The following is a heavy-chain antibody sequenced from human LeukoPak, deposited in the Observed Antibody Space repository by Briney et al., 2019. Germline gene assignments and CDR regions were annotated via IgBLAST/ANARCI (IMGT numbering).Heavy chain of an antibody. Sequence: SETLSLTCTVSGDSINSSDYYWGWIRQPPGEGLEWIGTIYYSGSTYYKSSLKSRLTISVDSSKNQFSLKMISVTAADTGDYYCARHGNWDPFDYWGQGALVTVSS. V-gene: IGHV4-39*01. CDR3: ARHGNWDPFDY. CDR1: GDSINSSDYY. J-gene: IGHJ4*02. CDR2: IYYSGST. D-gene: IGHD7-27*01.